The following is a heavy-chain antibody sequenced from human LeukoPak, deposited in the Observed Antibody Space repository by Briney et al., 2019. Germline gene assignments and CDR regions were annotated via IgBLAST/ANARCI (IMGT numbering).Heavy chain of an antibody. J-gene: IGHJ4*02. D-gene: IGHD4-17*01. CDR3: ARHGATVTTFGFDY. Sequence: PSETLSLTCTVSGGSISSYYWSWIRQPPGKGLEWIGYIYYSGSTNYNPSLKSRVTISVDTSKNQFSLKLSSVTAADTAVYYCARHGATVTTFGFDYWAREPWSPSPQ. CDR2: IYYSGST. V-gene: IGHV4-59*01. CDR1: GGSISSYY.